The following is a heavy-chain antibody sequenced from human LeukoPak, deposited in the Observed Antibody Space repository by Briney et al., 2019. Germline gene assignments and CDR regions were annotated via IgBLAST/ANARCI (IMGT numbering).Heavy chain of an antibody. D-gene: IGHD6-19*01. CDR2: TYYRSKWYS. J-gene: IGHJ4*02. V-gene: IGHV6-1*01. CDR1: GDSVSSSGAA. CDR3: ARDGAVPGTSSFDY. Sequence: QTLSLTCAVSGDSVSSSGAAWNWIRQSPSRGLEWLGRTYYRSKWYSDYAVFVKSRIAIIPDTSKNQFSLQLNSVTPEDTAVYYCARDGAVPGTSSFDYWGQGALVTVSS.